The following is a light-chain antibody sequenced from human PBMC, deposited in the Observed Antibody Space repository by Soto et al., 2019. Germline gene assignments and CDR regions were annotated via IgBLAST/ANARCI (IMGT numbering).Light chain of an antibody. CDR1: QAISST. V-gene: IGKV1-13*02. CDR3: QQFNSYPLT. CDR2: DAS. J-gene: IGKJ4*01. Sequence: AIPLTQSPSSLSASVGDRVTITCRASQAISSTLAWYHQKPGKAPKLLIYDASSLQSGVPSRFSGSGSGTDFTLTVSSLQPEDFGTYYCQQFNSYPLTFSGGTKVEI.